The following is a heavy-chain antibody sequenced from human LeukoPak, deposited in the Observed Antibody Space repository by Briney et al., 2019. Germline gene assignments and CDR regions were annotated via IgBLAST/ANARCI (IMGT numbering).Heavy chain of an antibody. J-gene: IGHJ4*02. D-gene: IGHD6-13*01. V-gene: IGHV4-31*03. CDR2: IYYSGST. CDR1: GGSISSGGYY. CDR3: ASIAAAGPDY. Sequence: PSETLSLTCTVSGGSISSGGYYWSWIRQHPGKGLEWIGYIYYSGSTYYNPSLKSRVTISVDTSKNQFSLKLSPVTAADTAVYYCASIAAAGPDYWGQGTLVTVSS.